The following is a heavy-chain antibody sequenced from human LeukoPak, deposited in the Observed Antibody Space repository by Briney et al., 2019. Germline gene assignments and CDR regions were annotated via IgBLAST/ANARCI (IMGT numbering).Heavy chain of an antibody. CDR2: ISPTSSYI. CDR1: GFTFNSDS. CDR3: VRGGHSSGWRKFYFDY. V-gene: IGHV3-21*01. D-gene: IGHD6-19*01. Sequence: GGSLRLSCTASGFTFNSDSMNWVRQAPGKGLEWVSSISPTSSYIYYADSVKGRFTISRDNAKNSLYLQMNSLRAEDTAVYYCVRGGHSSGWRKFYFDYWGQGTLVTVSS. J-gene: IGHJ4*02.